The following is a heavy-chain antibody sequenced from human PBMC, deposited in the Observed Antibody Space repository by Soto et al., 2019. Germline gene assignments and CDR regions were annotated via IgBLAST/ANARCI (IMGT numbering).Heavy chain of an antibody. D-gene: IGHD4-17*01. CDR2: IYPGDSDT. CDR3: ASHYGDYSTHFDY. J-gene: IGHJ4*02. CDR1: GYSFTNYW. V-gene: IGHV5-51*01. Sequence: GESLKISCKGSGYSFTNYWIGWVRQMPGKGLEWMGIIYPGDSDTSYSPSFQGQVTISADKSISTAYLQWSSLKASDIALYYCASHYGDYSTHFDYWGQGTLVTVSP.